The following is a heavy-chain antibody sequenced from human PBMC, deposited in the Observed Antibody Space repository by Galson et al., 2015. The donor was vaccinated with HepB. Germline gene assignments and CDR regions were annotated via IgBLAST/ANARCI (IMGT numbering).Heavy chain of an antibody. J-gene: IGHJ4*02. Sequence: SVKVSCKASGYTFTSYAMHWVRQAPGQRLEWMGWINAGNGNTKYSQKFQGRVTITRDTSASAAYMELSSLRSEDTAVYYCATYSYSSSPITPFDYWGQGTLVTVSS. CDR1: GYTFTSYA. V-gene: IGHV1-3*01. CDR2: INAGNGNT. CDR3: ATYSYSSSPITPFDY. D-gene: IGHD6-6*01.